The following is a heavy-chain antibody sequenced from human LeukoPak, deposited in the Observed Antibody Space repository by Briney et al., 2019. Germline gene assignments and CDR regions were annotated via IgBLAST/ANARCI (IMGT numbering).Heavy chain of an antibody. CDR3: ARRGYRGYYAQ. J-gene: IGHJ4*02. CDR2: INHSGST. V-gene: IGHV4-34*01. Sequence: SETLSLTCAVYGGSFSAYYWSWIRQPPGKGLEWIGEINHSGSTNYNPSLKSRVAISVDTSKNQFSLELSSVTAADTAVYYCARRGYRGYYAQWGQGTLVTVSS. D-gene: IGHD3-22*01. CDR1: GGSFSAYY.